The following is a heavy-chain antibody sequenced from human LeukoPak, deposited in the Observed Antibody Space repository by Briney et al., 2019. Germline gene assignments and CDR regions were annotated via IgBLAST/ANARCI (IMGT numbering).Heavy chain of an antibody. V-gene: IGHV3-21*01. D-gene: IGHD2-2*01. CDR2: ISSSSSYT. Sequence: PGGSLRLSCAASGFTFSTYSMNWVRQAPGKGLEWVSSISSSSSYTYYADSVKGRFTISRDNAKNSLYLQMNSLRAEDTAVYYCARDQCSSTSCYGPDAFDIWGQGTMVTVSS. J-gene: IGHJ3*02. CDR3: ARDQCSSTSCYGPDAFDI. CDR1: GFTFSTYS.